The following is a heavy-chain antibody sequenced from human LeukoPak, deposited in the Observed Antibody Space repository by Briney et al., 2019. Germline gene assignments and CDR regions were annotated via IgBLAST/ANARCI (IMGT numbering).Heavy chain of an antibody. CDR2: ITAYNGNT. V-gene: IGHV1-18*01. CDR3: ARGESSTDFDY. D-gene: IGHD6-6*01. J-gene: IGHJ4*02. CDR1: GYTFSTYG. Sequence: ASVKVSCKASGYTFSTYGISWVRQAPGQGLEWMGCITAYNGNTNYAQKLQGRVTMTTDTSTSTAYMELRSLRSDDTAVYYCARGESSTDFDYWGQGTLVTVSS.